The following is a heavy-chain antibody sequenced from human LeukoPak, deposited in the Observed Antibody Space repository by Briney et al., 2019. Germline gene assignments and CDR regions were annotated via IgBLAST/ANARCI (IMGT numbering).Heavy chain of an antibody. Sequence: GESLKISCKGSGYSFTTHWIGWVRQMPGKGLEWMGIIHPGDSDARYSPSFQGQVTISADKSISTAYLQWSSLKASDTAMYYCARPGTVTTDNDYWGQGTLVTVSS. CDR1: GYSFTTHW. J-gene: IGHJ4*02. CDR2: IHPGDSDA. D-gene: IGHD4-17*01. V-gene: IGHV5-51*01. CDR3: ARPGTVTTDNDY.